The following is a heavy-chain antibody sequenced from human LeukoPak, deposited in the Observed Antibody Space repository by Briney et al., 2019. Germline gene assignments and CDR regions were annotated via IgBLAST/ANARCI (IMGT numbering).Heavy chain of an antibody. D-gene: IGHD2/OR15-2a*01. CDR3: APFNHDQNMFDQ. CDR2: VIPSSGGT. Sequence: ASVKVSCKASGYTFTDYYMHWVRQAPGQGLESMGWVIPSSGGTTYAEKFQDRVAMTRDTSISTAYMELTRLTSDDTAVYYCAPFNHDQNMFDQWGQGTLVTVSS. V-gene: IGHV1-2*02. CDR1: GYTFTDYY. J-gene: IGHJ4*02.